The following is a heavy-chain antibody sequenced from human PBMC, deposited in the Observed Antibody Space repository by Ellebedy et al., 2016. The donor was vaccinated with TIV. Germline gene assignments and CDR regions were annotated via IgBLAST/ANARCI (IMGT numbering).Heavy chain of an antibody. CDR2: INHSGST. V-gene: IGHV4-30-2*01. CDR3: ARRALQYKNRFDY. Sequence: SETLSLTCAVSGGSISSGGYSWSWIRQPPGKGLEWIGEINHSGSTNYNPSLKSRVTISVDTSKNQFSLKLSSVTAADTAVYYCARRALQYKNRFDYWGQGTLVTVSS. J-gene: IGHJ4*02. CDR1: GGSISSGGYS. D-gene: IGHD5-24*01.